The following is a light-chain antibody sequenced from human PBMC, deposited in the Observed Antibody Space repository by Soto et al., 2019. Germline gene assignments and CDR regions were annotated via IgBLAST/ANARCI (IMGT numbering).Light chain of an antibody. Sequence: DIQMTQSPSSVSASIGDRVTITCRASQDIDSWLAWFQQKPGEAPRLLIYAAISLHSGVPSRCSGAGSGSDFSLTISSLQPEDFATYFCQQGNSFPLTFGGGTKVEIK. CDR3: QQGNSFPLT. J-gene: IGKJ4*01. CDR2: AAI. V-gene: IGKV1-12*01. CDR1: QDIDSW.